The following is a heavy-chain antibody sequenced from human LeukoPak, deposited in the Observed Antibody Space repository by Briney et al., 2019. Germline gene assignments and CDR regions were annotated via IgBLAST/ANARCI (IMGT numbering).Heavy chain of an antibody. CDR2: FDPEDGET. V-gene: IGHV1-24*01. CDR3: ATVDSSSWYIFGWFDP. J-gene: IGHJ5*02. D-gene: IGHD6-13*01. Sequence: ASVKVSCKVSGYTLTELSMHWVRQAPGKGLEWMGGFDPEDGETIYAQKFQGRVTMTEDTSTDTPYMELSSLRSEDTAVYYCATVDSSSWYIFGWFDPWGQGTLVTVSS. CDR1: GYTLTELS.